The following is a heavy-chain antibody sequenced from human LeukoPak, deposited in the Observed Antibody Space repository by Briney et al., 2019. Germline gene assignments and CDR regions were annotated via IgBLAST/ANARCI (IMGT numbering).Heavy chain of an antibody. CDR1: GFSLSDYW. Sequence: PGGSLRLSCAASGFSLSDYWMSWVRQAPGKGLEWVANRKKDGSERYYADSVKGRFTISRDNAKNSLYLQMNSLRAEDTAVYYCARGAKWELLGGDTFDIWGQGTMVTVSS. V-gene: IGHV3-7*01. J-gene: IGHJ3*02. D-gene: IGHD1-26*01. CDR2: RKKDGSER. CDR3: ARGAKWELLGGDTFDI.